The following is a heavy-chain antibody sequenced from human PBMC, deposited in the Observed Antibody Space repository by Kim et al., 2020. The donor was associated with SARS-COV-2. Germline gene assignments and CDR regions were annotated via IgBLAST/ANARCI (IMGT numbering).Heavy chain of an antibody. Sequence: SETLSLTCSVSGGPINSRGYYWGWIRQSPGKGLEWIGSIYYAGSTYYNPSLEGRVTISVDPSKNQLSLRLTSVTAADTAVYYCARPGGGIGDTFDYWGQGTLVTVSS. CDR2: IYYAGST. CDR1: GGPINSRGYY. D-gene: IGHD3-16*01. CDR3: ARPGGGIGDTFDY. J-gene: IGHJ4*02. V-gene: IGHV4-39*01.